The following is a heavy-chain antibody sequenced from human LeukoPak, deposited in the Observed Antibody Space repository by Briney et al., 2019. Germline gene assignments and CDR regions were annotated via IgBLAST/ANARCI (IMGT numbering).Heavy chain of an antibody. J-gene: IGHJ6*03. V-gene: IGHV1-8*02. CDR1: GYTFTNYD. CDR3: ARGVVPAAMWSSLYYYYYMDV. Sequence: GASVKVSCKASGYTFTNYDINWVRQATGQGLEWMGWMNPNSGNTGYAQKFRGRVTMTRNTSISTAYMELSSLRSEDTAVYYCARGVVPAAMWSSLYYYYYMDVWGKGTTVTISS. CDR2: MNPNSGNT. D-gene: IGHD2-2*01.